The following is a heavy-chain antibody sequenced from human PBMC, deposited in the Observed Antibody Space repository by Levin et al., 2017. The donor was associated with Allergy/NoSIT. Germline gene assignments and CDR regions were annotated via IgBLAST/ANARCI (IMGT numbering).Heavy chain of an antibody. Sequence: GESLKISCAASGFTFSSYGMHWVRQAPGKGLEWVAVISYDGSNKYYADSVKGRFTISRDNSKNTLYLQMNSLRAEDTAVYYCARATVTTGPDGMDGWGQGTTVTVSS. CDR3: ARATVTTGPDGMDG. CDR1: GFTFSSYG. J-gene: IGHJ6*02. V-gene: IGHV3-30*03. CDR2: ISYDGSNK. D-gene: IGHD4-17*01.